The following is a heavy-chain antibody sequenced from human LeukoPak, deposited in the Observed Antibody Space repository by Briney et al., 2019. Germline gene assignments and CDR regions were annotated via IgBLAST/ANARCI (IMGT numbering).Heavy chain of an antibody. J-gene: IGHJ5*02. D-gene: IGHD5-12*01. CDR1: GGSFSGYY. Sequence: PSETLSLTCAVYGGSFSGYYWSWIRQPPGKGLEWIGEINHSGSTNYNPSLKSRVTISVDTSKNQFSLKLSSVTAADTAVYYCARERRWLQTAGRWFDPWGQGTLVTVSS. CDR2: INHSGST. CDR3: ARERRWLQTAGRWFDP. V-gene: IGHV4-34*01.